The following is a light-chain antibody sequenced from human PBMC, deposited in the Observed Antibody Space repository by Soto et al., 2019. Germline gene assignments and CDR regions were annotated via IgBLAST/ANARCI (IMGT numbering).Light chain of an antibody. J-gene: IGKJ5*01. CDR1: QSVSSSY. CDR3: QQYGSSPSIT. V-gene: IGKV3-20*01. Sequence: EIVLTQSPGTLSLSPGERATLSCRASQSVSSSYLGWYQQKPGQAPRLLMYGASSRATGIPERFSGSGSGTDFTLTISRLEPEDFAVYYCQQYGSSPSITFGQGTRLEIK. CDR2: GAS.